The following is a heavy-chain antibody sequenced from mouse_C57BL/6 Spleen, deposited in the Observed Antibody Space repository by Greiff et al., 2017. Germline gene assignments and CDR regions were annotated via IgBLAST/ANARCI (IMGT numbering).Heavy chain of an antibody. Sequence: VQLQQPGAELVKPGASVKMSCTASGYTFTSYWITWVKQRPGQGLEWIGDIYPGSGSTNYNEKFKSKATLTVDTSSSTAYMQLSSLTSEDAAVYYGARPHYYGNGFDYWGKGTTLTVSS. CDR3: ARPHYYGNGFDY. CDR1: GYTFTSYW. V-gene: IGHV1-55*01. CDR2: IYPGSGST. J-gene: IGHJ2*01. D-gene: IGHD1-1*01.